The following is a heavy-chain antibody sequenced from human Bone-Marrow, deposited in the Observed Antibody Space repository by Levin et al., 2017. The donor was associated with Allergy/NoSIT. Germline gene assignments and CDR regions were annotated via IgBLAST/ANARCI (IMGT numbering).Heavy chain of an antibody. CDR2: ISSSGSTI. D-gene: IGHD3-16*01. CDR3: ARDFCPITFGTDP. Sequence: GESLKISCAASGFTFSDYYMSWIRQAPGKGLEWVSYISSSGSTIYYADSVKGRFTISRDNAKNSLYLQMNSLRAEDTAVYYCARDFCPITFGTDPWGQGTLVTVSS. CDR1: GFTFSDYY. J-gene: IGHJ5*02. V-gene: IGHV3-11*01.